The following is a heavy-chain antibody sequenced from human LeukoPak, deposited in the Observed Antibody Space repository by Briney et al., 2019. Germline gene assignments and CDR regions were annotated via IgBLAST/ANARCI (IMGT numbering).Heavy chain of an antibody. Sequence: PGGSLRLSCAASGFTFSGSAMSWVRQARGKGLEWVSLISFSGGNTYYADSVKGRCTISRDNSKDTLYLQMNSLRAEDTAIYYCARDIQLSTWGLGTMVTVSS. D-gene: IGHD5-24*01. V-gene: IGHV3-23*01. CDR3: ARDIQLST. J-gene: IGHJ3*01. CDR1: GFTFSGSA. CDR2: ISFSGGNT.